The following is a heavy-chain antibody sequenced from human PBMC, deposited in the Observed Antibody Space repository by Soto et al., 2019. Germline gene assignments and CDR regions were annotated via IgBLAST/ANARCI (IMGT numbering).Heavy chain of an antibody. CDR2: ISSSSSYI. CDR1: GFTFSSYS. J-gene: IGHJ5*02. CDR3: ARDLGPNWFDP. Sequence: GGSLRLSCAASGFTFSSYSMNWVRQAPGKGLEWVSSISSSSSYIYYADSVKGRFTISRDNAKNSLYLQMNSLRAGDTAVYYCARDLGPNWFDPWGQGTLVTVSS. V-gene: IGHV3-21*01.